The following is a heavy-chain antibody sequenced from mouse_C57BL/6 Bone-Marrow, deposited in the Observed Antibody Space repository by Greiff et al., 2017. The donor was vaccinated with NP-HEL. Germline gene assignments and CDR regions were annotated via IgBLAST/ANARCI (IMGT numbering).Heavy chain of an antibody. Sequence: EVKVEESGGGLVQPGGSMKLSCVASGFTFSNYWMNWVRQSPEKGLEWVAQIRLKSDNYATHYAESVKGRFTISRDDSKSSVYLQMNNLRAEDTGIYYCTSYYYGSKRYYYAMGYWGQGTSVTVSS. CDR2: IRLKSDNYAT. CDR1: GFTFSNYW. J-gene: IGHJ4*01. V-gene: IGHV6-3*01. D-gene: IGHD1-1*01. CDR3: TSYYYGSKRYYYAMGY.